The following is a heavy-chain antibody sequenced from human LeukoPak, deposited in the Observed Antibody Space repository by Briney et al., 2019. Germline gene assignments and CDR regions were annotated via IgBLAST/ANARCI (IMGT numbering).Heavy chain of an antibody. J-gene: IGHJ4*02. V-gene: IGHV4-59*01. CDR2: IYYSGST. Sequence: SETLSLTCTVSGGSISSYYWSWIRQPPGKGLEWIGYIYYSGSTNYNPSLKSRVTISVDTSKNQIPLKLSSVTAADTAVYYCARDLDSSGYSDYWGQGTLVTVSS. CDR3: ARDLDSSGYSDY. CDR1: GGSISSYY. D-gene: IGHD3-22*01.